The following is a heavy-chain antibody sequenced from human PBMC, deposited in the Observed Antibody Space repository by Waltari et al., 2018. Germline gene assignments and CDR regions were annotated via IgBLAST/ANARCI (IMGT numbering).Heavy chain of an antibody. CDR3: AAYAAAQGVDY. D-gene: IGHD6-13*01. J-gene: IGHJ4*02. CDR2: ISWDGGST. CDR1: GFTFDDYT. Sequence: EVQLVESGGVVVQPGGSLRLSCAASGFTFDDYTMHWVRQAPGKGLEWVSLISWDGGSTYYADSVKGRFTSSRDNSKNSLYLQMNSLRTEDTALYYCAAYAAAQGVDYWGQGTLVTVSS. V-gene: IGHV3-43*01.